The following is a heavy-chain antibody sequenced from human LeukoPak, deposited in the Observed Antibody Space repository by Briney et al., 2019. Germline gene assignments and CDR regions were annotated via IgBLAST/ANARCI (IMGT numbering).Heavy chain of an antibody. Sequence: GGSLRLSCAASGFTVSSNYMSWVRQAPGKGLEWVSVIYSGGSTYYADSVKGRFTISRDNSKNTLYLQMNSLRAEDTAVYYCAKAGTYYDILTGYSDPRYFDYWGQGTLVAVSS. CDR2: IYSGGST. V-gene: IGHV3-53*01. J-gene: IGHJ4*02. CDR1: GFTVSSNY. CDR3: AKAGTYYDILTGYSDPRYFDY. D-gene: IGHD3-9*01.